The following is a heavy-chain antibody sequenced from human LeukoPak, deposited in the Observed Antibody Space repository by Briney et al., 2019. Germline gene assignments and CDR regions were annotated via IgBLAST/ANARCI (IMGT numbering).Heavy chain of an antibody. V-gene: IGHV4-39*07. CDR2: IYYSGST. D-gene: IGHD2-2*01. Sequence: SETLSLTCTVSGGSISSSSYYWGWIRQPPGNGLEWIGSIYYSGSTYYNPSLKSRVTISVDTSKNQFSLKLSSVTAADTAVYYCARVVIPALAHYYMDVWGKGTTVTVSS. CDR1: GGSISSSSYY. CDR3: ARVVIPALAHYYMDV. J-gene: IGHJ6*03.